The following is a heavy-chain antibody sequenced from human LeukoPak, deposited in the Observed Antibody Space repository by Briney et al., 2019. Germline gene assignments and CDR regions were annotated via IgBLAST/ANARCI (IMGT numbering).Heavy chain of an antibody. V-gene: IGHV3-15*01. CDR1: GFTSSNAW. CDR2: IKSKADGGAV. CDR3: THDNDRCSYFDF. Sequence: GGSLRLSCAVSGFTSSNAWMSWVRQAPGKGLEWVGRIKSKADGGAVEYAAPVKGRFTISGDDSTNTLFLQMNSLKTEDTAVYYCTHDNDRCSYFDFWGQGTLVTVSS. J-gene: IGHJ4*02. D-gene: IGHD1-1*01.